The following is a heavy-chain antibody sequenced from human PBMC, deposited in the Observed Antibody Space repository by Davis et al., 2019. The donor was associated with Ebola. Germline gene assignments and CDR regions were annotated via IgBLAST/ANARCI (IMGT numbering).Heavy chain of an antibody. CDR1: GFTFGDYV. Sequence: GESLKISCTASGFTFGDYVMSWVRQAPGKGLEWVGFIRSKAYGGTTEYAASVKGRFTISRDDSKSIAYLQMNSLKTEDTAVYYCTTDLGGAAAGRDFHFDYWGQGTLVTVSS. D-gene: IGHD6-13*01. V-gene: IGHV3-49*04. CDR3: TTDLGGAAAGRDFHFDY. J-gene: IGHJ4*02. CDR2: IRSKAYGGTT.